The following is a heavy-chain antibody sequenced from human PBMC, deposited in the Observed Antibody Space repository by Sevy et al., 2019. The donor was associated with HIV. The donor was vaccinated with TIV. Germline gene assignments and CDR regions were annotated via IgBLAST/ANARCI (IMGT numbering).Heavy chain of an antibody. D-gene: IGHD3-9*01. Sequence: GGSLRLSCAASGFTFSKYFMHWVRQAPRKGLEWVAVISYDGSNKYYADSVKGPVTISGDNSKTTLYLQMTTLRPEDTAVFYCAKDRGSFDWSKGFFDFWGRGTLVTVSS. CDR1: GFTFSKYF. CDR3: AKDRGSFDWSKGFFDF. J-gene: IGHJ2*01. V-gene: IGHV3-30*18. CDR2: ISYDGSNK.